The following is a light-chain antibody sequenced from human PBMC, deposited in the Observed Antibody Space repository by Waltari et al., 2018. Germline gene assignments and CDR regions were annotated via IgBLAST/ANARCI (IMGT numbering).Light chain of an antibody. CDR1: SSDIASNY. J-gene: IGLJ3*02. CDR3: GTWHSGLSVGL. Sequence: QSVLTQPPSVSAAPGQRVTISCSGSSSDIASNYVSWYQHLPGTAPKLVIYENKKRPPGIPDRYCGSKLDTSGTLDITGLQTGDEADYYGGTWHSGLSVGLFGGGTKLTVL. V-gene: IGLV1-51*02. CDR2: ENK.